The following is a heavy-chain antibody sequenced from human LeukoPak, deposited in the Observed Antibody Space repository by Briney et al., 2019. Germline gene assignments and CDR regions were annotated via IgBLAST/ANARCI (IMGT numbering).Heavy chain of an antibody. CDR1: VLTFRNCC. Sequence: TGGSLRLSCVAAVLTFRNCCMTWVRQAPGKGLEWVSTISGSDDGTYYADSVRGRFTISRDNSKNTLYLQMKALRDEDTATYYCAKRGPIYSSTPGNYFDYWGQGTLVTVSS. D-gene: IGHD3-10*01. J-gene: IGHJ4*02. CDR3: AKRGPIYSSTPGNYFDY. CDR2: ISGSDDGT. V-gene: IGHV3-23*01.